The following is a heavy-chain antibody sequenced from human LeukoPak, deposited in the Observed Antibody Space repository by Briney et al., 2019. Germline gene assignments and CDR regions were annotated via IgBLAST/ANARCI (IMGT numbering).Heavy chain of an antibody. V-gene: IGHV3-21*04. CDR1: GFTFSSYS. CDR2: ISSSSSYI. Sequence: PGGSLRLSCAASGFTFSSYSMNWVRQAPGKGLEWVSSISSSSSYIYYADSVKGRFTISRDNAKNSLYLQMNSLRAEDTALYYCAKDPFYGSGSYYNPGGFDYWGQGTLVTVSS. J-gene: IGHJ4*02. D-gene: IGHD3-10*01. CDR3: AKDPFYGSGSYYNPGGFDY.